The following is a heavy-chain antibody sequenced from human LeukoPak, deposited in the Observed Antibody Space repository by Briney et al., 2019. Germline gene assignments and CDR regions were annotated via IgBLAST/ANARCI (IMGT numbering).Heavy chain of an antibody. CDR1: GGSISSYY. D-gene: IGHD3-22*01. V-gene: IGHV4-59*01. CDR2: IYYSGST. Sequence: SETLSLTCTVSGGSISSYYWSWIRQPPGKGLEWIGYIYYSGSTNYNPSLKSRVTISVDTSKNQFSLKLSSVTAADTAVYYCATSVTYDSDSSDCYWGYWGQGALVTVSS. CDR3: ATSVTYDSDSSDCYWGY. J-gene: IGHJ4*02.